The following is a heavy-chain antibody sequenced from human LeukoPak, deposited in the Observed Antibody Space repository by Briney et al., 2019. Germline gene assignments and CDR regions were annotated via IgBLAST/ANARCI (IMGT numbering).Heavy chain of an antibody. J-gene: IGHJ4*02. CDR3: AREYNWNYVEYFDY. Sequence: GRSLRLSCAASGFTFSSYAMHWVRQAPGKGLEWVAVISYDGSNKYYADSVKGRFTISRDNSKNTLYLQMNSLRAEDTAVYYCAREYNWNYVEYFDYWGQGTLVTVSS. CDR1: GFTFSSYA. D-gene: IGHD1-7*01. V-gene: IGHV3-30-3*01. CDR2: ISYDGSNK.